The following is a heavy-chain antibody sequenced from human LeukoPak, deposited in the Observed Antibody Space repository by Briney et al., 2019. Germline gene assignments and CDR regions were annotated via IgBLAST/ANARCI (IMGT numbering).Heavy chain of an antibody. D-gene: IGHD3-10*01. CDR2: ISSSSSYT. CDR1: GFTFSDYY. J-gene: IGHJ4*02. V-gene: IGHV3-11*06. CDR3: ARVMSSHAIYGSGSYYFDY. Sequence: GGSLRLSCAASGFTFSDYYMSWIRQAPGKGLEWVSYISSSSSYTNYADSVKGRFTISRDNAKYSLYLQMNSLRAEDTAVYYCARVMSSHAIYGSGSYYFDYWGQGTLVTVSS.